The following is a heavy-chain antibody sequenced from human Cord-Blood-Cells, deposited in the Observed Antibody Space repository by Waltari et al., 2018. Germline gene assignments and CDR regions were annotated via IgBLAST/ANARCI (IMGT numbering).Heavy chain of an antibody. D-gene: IGHD6-6*01. CDR3: ARKSIAARRAFDY. Sequence: QLQLQESGPGLVKPSETLSLTCTVSGGSISSSSYYWGWIRQPPGKGLEWIGSIYYSGSTYYNPSLKSRVTISVDTSKNQFSLKLSSVTAADTAVYYCARKSIAARRAFDYWGQGTLVTVSS. J-gene: IGHJ4*02. V-gene: IGHV4-39*01. CDR2: IYYSGST. CDR1: GGSISSSSYY.